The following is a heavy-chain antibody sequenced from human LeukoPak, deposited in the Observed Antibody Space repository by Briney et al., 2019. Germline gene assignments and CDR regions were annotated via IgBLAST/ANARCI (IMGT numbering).Heavy chain of an antibody. CDR2: TYYRSTWYN. CDR1: GDIVSSNSVT. V-gene: IGHV6-1*01. CDR3: ARRLTQYDCSDP. J-gene: IGHJ5*02. Sequence: SQTLSLTCAISGDIVSSNSVTWNWIRQSPSRGLEWLGRTYYRSTWYNDYAVSVRGRITVNPDTSKNQFSLHLNSVTPEDTAVYYCARRLTQYDCSDPWGQGTLVTVSS. D-gene: IGHD2-2*01.